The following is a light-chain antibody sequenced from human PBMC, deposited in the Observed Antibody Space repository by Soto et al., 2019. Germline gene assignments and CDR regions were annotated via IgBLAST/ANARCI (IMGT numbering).Light chain of an antibody. V-gene: IGKV4-1*01. CDR3: QQYYSTPWT. CDR2: WAS. J-gene: IGKJ1*01. CDR1: QSVLYSSNNKNY. Sequence: DSVMTQSPDSLAVSLGERATINCKSSQSVLYSSNNKNYLAWYQQKPGQPPKLLIYWASTRESGVPDRFSGSGSGTDFTLTISSLQAEDVAVYYCQQYYSTPWTFGQGSMV.